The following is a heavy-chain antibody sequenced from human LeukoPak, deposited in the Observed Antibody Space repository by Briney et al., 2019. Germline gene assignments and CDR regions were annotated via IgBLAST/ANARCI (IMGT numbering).Heavy chain of an antibody. CDR1: GGSISSSSYY. J-gene: IGHJ5*02. Sequence: SETLSLTCTVSGGSISSSSYYWGWIRQPPGKGPEWIGSIYYSGSTNYNPSLKSRVTISVDTSKNQFSLKLSSVTAADTAVYYCARSWAYSSGWYVSNVWFDPWGQGTLVTVSS. V-gene: IGHV4-39*07. CDR3: ARSWAYSSGWYVSNVWFDP. D-gene: IGHD6-19*01. CDR2: IYYSGST.